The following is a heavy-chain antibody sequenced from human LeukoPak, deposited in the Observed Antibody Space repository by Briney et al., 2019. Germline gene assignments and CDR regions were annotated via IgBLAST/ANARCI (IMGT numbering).Heavy chain of an antibody. CDR2: IYYSGST. J-gene: IGHJ4*02. CDR3: ARGLRLRYGLAPLALDY. CDR1: GGSISSSSYY. V-gene: IGHV4-39*07. Sequence: PSETLSLTCTVSGGSISSSSYYWGWIRQPPGKGLEWIGSIYYSGSTYYNPSLKSRVTISVDTSKNQFSLKLSSVTAADTAVYYCARGLRLRYGLAPLALDYWGQGTLVTVSS. D-gene: IGHD3-16*01.